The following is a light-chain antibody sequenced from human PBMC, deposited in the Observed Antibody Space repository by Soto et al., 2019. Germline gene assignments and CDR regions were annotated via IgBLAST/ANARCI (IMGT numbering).Light chain of an antibody. CDR3: AAWDDSLWV. CDR2: SNN. CDR1: SSNIGSNT. Sequence: QAVVTQPPSASGTPGQRVTISCSGSSSNIGSNTVNWYQQLPGTAPKLLIYSNNQRPSGVPDRFSGSKSGTSASLAISGLQSEDEADYYCAAWDDSLWVFGGGIKLTVL. J-gene: IGLJ3*02. V-gene: IGLV1-44*01.